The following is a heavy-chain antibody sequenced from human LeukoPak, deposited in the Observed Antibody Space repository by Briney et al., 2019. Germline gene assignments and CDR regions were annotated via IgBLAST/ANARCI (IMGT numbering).Heavy chain of an antibody. CDR2: ISSSSSYI. Sequence: GGSLRLSCAASGFTFSDYYMTWIRQAPGKGLEWVSSISSSSSYIYYADSVKGRFTISRDNAKNSLYLQMNSLRVEDTAVYYCAKLISPYDSWGRGILVTVSS. CDR1: GFTFSDYY. CDR3: AKLISPYDS. J-gene: IGHJ4*02. V-gene: IGHV3-11*06. D-gene: IGHD3/OR15-3a*01.